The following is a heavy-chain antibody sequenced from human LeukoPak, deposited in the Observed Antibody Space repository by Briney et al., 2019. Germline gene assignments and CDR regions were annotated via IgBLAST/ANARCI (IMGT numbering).Heavy chain of an antibody. Sequence: GGSLRLSRVGSGFTFSGFAMIWVRQAPGKGLEWVSSISAGSTNTFCADSVKGRFTLSGDNYKNTLYLQMNSLRAEDTAIYYCGKGRAVVGAAGPDNWGQGTLVTVSS. D-gene: IGHD2-15*01. CDR1: GFTFSGFA. J-gene: IGHJ4*02. CDR2: ISAGSTNT. V-gene: IGHV3-23*01. CDR3: GKGRAVVGAAGPDN.